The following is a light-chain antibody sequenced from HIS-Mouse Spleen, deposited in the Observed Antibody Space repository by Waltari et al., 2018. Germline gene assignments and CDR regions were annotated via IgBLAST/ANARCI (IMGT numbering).Light chain of an antibody. V-gene: IGLV2-14*03. CDR2: DVS. CDR1: SSDVGGYNY. CDR3: SSYTSSSTLV. Sequence: QSALTQPSSVSGSPGQSITISCTGTSSDVGGYNYVSWYQQHPGKAPKLMIYDVSNRPSGVSNRFSGSKSGNTSSLNISGLQAEDEADYYCSSYTSSSTLVFGTGTKVTVL. J-gene: IGLJ1*01.